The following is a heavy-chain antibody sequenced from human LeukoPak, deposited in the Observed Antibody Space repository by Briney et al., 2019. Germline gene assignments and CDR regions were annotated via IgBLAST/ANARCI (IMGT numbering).Heavy chain of an antibody. CDR3: ARMINVLLWFGELPPFDP. CDR2: IYYSGST. CDR1: GGSISSSSYY. V-gene: IGHV4-39*01. D-gene: IGHD3-10*01. Sequence: PSETLSLTCTVSGGSISSSSYYWGWIRQPPGKGLEWIGSIYYSGSTYYNPSLKSRVTISVDTSKNQFSLKLSSVTAADTAVYYCARMINVLLWFGELPPFDPWGQGTLVTVSS. J-gene: IGHJ5*02.